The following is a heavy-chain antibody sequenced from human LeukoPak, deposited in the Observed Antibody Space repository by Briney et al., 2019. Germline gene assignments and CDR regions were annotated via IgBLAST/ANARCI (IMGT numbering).Heavy chain of an antibody. CDR3: AHRLVSPNKYYFDY. D-gene: IGHD1/OR15-1a*01. J-gene: IGHJ4*02. Sequence: KGSGPTLVNPIQTLTLTCTFSGFSLSTNGVGVGWIRQPPGRALEWLALIYWDDDKRYSPSLKSRLTITKDTSKNQVVLTMTNMDPVDTATYYCAHRLVSPNKYYFDYWGQGTLVTVSS. V-gene: IGHV2-5*02. CDR1: GFSLSTNGVG. CDR2: IYWDDDK.